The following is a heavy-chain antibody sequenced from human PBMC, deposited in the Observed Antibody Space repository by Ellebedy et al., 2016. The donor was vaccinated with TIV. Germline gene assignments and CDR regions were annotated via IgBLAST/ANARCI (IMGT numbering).Heavy chain of an antibody. J-gene: IGHJ6*02. CDR1: GFTTSG. CDR2: VRSDGSTK. V-gene: IGHV3-30*02. CDR3: VKGAFPVPTVMAV. D-gene: IGHD4-17*01. Sequence: GGSLRLSCAASGFTTSGMHWVRQAPGKGLDWVAFVRSDGSTKYYADSAKGRFTISRDDSKNTLYLQMNSLRVDDTAVYYCVKGAFPVPTVMAVWGQGTTVTVSS.